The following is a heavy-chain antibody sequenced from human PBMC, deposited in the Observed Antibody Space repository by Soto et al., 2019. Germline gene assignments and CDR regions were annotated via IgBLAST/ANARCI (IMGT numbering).Heavy chain of an antibody. Sequence: PGGSLSLSCAASGFTFTSYAMSWVRQAPGKGLEWVSAISGRGDSTYYADSVKGRFTISRDTSKNTLYLQMNSLRAEDTAVYYCARDLLAVPGTGWFEYWGQGTLVTVSS. D-gene: IGHD6-19*01. V-gene: IGHV3-23*01. CDR2: ISGRGDST. CDR1: GFTFTSYA. J-gene: IGHJ4*02. CDR3: ARDLLAVPGTGWFEY.